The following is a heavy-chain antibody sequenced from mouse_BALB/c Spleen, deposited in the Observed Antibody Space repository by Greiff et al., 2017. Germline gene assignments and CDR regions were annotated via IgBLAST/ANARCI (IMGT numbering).Heavy chain of an antibody. CDR3: AREVIFYAMDY. V-gene: IGHV1-4*02. Sequence: QVQLQQSAAELARPGASVKMSCKASGYTFTSYTMHWVKQRPGQGLEWIGYINPSSGYTEYNQKFKDKTTLTADKSSSTAYMELARLTSEDSAIYYCAREVIFYAMDYWGQGTSVTVSS. J-gene: IGHJ4*01. D-gene: IGHD2-13*01. CDR1: GYTFTSYT. CDR2: INPSSGYT.